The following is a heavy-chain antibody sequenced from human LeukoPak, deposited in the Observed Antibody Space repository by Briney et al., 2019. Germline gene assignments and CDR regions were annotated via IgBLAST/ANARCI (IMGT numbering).Heavy chain of an antibody. Sequence: PSETLSLTCTVSGGSVSSGSYYWSWIRQPPGKGLEWIGYIYYSGSTNYNPSLKSRVTISVDTSKNQFSLKLSSVTAADTAVYYCARDLYYYGSGSYSEAYGMDVWGQGTTVTVSS. CDR2: IYYSGST. CDR1: GGSVSSGSYY. V-gene: IGHV4-61*01. D-gene: IGHD3-10*01. CDR3: ARDLYYYGSGSYSEAYGMDV. J-gene: IGHJ6*02.